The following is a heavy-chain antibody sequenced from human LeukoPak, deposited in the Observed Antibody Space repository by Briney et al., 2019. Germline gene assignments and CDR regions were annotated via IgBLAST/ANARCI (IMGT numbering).Heavy chain of an antibody. CDR3: AREQNTMKAFDI. CDR1: GYTFTSYG. Sequence: ASVKVSCKASGYTFTSYGISWVRQAPGQGLEWMGWISAHNGNTNYAQKLQGRGTMTTDTSTSTAYMELRSLRSDDTAVYYCAREQNTMKAFDIWGQGTMVTVSS. CDR2: ISAHNGNT. V-gene: IGHV1-18*01. J-gene: IGHJ3*02. D-gene: IGHD3-22*01.